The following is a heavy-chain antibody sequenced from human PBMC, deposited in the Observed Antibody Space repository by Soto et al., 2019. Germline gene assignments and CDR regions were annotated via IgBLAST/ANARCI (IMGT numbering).Heavy chain of an antibody. CDR3: ARHAYSGWRHFDY. D-gene: IGHD6-19*01. CDR1: GGSISSSSYY. Sequence: SETLSLTCTVSGGSISSSSYYRGWIRQPPGKGLEWIGSIYYSGSTYYNPSLKSRVTISVDTSKNQFSLKLSSVTAADTAVYYCARHAYSGWRHFDYWGQGTLVTVSS. J-gene: IGHJ4*02. V-gene: IGHV4-39*01. CDR2: IYYSGST.